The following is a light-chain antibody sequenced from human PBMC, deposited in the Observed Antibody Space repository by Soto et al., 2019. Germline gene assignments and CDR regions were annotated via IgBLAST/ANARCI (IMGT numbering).Light chain of an antibody. CDR3: QQYNNWPRM. CDR1: QSVSSN. Sequence: EIVMTQSPATLSVSPGERATLSCRASQSVSSNLAWYQQKPGQAPRLLIYGASTRATGIPARFSGSGSGTGFTLTISSLQSEDFAVYYCQQYNNWPRMFGQGTKVDIK. J-gene: IGKJ1*01. CDR2: GAS. V-gene: IGKV3-15*01.